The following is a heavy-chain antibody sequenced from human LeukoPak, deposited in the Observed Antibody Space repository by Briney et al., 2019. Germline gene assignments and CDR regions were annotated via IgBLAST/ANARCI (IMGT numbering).Heavy chain of an antibody. J-gene: IGHJ4*02. CDR1: GGSFSGYY. V-gene: IGHV4-34*01. D-gene: IGHD2-15*01. CDR2: INHSGST. Sequence: TSETLSLTCAVYGGSFSGYYWSWIRQPPGKGLEWIGEINHSGSTNYNPSLKSRVTISVDTSKNQFSLKLSSVTAADTAVYYCARGKYCSGGSCYQTDYWGQGTLVTVSS. CDR3: ARGKYCSGGSCYQTDY.